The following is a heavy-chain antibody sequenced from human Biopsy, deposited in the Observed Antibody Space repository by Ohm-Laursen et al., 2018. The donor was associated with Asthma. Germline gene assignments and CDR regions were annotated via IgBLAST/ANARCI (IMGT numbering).Heavy chain of an antibody. D-gene: IGHD1-26*01. CDR2: ISFDGSNK. CDR3: AKDVFPGWELRRGPDY. V-gene: IGHV3-30*18. Sequence: SLKLSCAASGFTFGDYWMSWVRQVPGKGLDWVAVISFDGSNKNYTDSVKGRFTISRDNSRNTLHLQMNSLRAEDTAVYYCAKDVFPGWELRRGPDYWGQGTLVTVSS. J-gene: IGHJ4*02. CDR1: GFTFGDYW.